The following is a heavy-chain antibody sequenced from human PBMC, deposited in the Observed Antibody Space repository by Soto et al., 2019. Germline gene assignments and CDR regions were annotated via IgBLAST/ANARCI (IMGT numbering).Heavy chain of an antibody. CDR1: GGSFSGYY. D-gene: IGHD5-12*01. V-gene: IGHV4-34*01. CDR3: ARGGNSGYVW. CDR2: INHSGST. J-gene: IGHJ4*02. Sequence: QVQLQQWGAGLLKPSETLSLTCAVYGGSFSGYYWSWIRQPPGKGLEWIGEINHSGSTNYNPSLKSRVTISVDTSKNQFSLTLSSVTAADTAVYYCARGGNSGYVWWGQGTLVTVSS.